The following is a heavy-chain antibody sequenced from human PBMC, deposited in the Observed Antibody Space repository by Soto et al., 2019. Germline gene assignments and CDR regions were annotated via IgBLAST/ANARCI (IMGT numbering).Heavy chain of an antibody. Sequence: VASVKVSCKASGCTFTSYDTNWVRQATGQGLEWMGWMNPNSGNTGYAQKFQGRVTMTRNTSISTAYMELSSLRSEDTAVYYCARGEMWVRSQRPHYYYYYGMDVWGQGTTVTVSS. V-gene: IGHV1-8*01. CDR3: ARGEMWVRSQRPHYYYYYGMDV. CDR1: GCTFTSYD. J-gene: IGHJ6*02. CDR2: MNPNSGNT. D-gene: IGHD6-25*01.